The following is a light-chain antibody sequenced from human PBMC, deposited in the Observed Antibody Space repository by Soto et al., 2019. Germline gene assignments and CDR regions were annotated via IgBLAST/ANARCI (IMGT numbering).Light chain of an antibody. J-gene: IGLJ3*02. V-gene: IGLV2-23*01. CDR1: SSDVGSYNL. Sequence: QSALTEPASVSGTPGQSVSISCTGTSSDVGSYNLVSWYQQHSGKAPKVGSYEDTKRPSGVSDHFSGSKSGNTASLTISGLQADDEADYYCSSYAGSSTLVFGGGTKVTVL. CDR3: SSYAGSSTLV. CDR2: EDT.